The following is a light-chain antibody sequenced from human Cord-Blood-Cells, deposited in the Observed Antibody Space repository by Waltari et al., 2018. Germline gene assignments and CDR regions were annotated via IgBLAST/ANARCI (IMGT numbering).Light chain of an antibody. CDR3: CSYAGSRV. V-gene: IGLV2-23*01. J-gene: IGLJ3*02. CDR2: EGS. Sequence: QSALTQPASVSGSPGQSITISCTGTSSDVGSYNLFSWYQQHPGKAPKLMLYEGSKLPSGVSNRFSGSKSGNTASLTISGLQAEDEADYYCCSYAGSRVFGGGTKLTVL. CDR1: SSDVGSYNL.